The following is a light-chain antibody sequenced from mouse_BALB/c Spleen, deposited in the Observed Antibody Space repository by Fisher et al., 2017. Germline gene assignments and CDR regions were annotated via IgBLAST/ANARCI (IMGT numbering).Light chain of an antibody. CDR1: SSVSY. CDR2: GIS. J-gene: IGKJ5*01. CDR3: QQRSSYPLT. Sequence: DIVMTHSPAIIAASPGEKVTITCSASSSVSYMNWYQQKPGSSPKIWIYGISNLASGVPARFSGSGSGTSFSFTINSMEAEDVATYYCQQRSSYPLTFGAGTKLELK. V-gene: IGKV4-90*01.